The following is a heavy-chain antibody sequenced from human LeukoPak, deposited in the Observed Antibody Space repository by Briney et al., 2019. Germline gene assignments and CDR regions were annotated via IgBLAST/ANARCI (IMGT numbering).Heavy chain of an antibody. V-gene: IGHV4-59*01. D-gene: IGHD4-23*01. CDR1: GGSTSSYY. J-gene: IGHJ4*02. Sequence: SETLSLTCTVSGGSTSSYYWSWIRQPPGKGLEWIGYIYYSGSTNYNPSLKSRVTISVDTSKNQFSLKLSSVTAADTAVYYCARGTDYGGNSYDYWGQGTLVTVSS. CDR3: ARGTDYGGNSYDY. CDR2: IYYSGST.